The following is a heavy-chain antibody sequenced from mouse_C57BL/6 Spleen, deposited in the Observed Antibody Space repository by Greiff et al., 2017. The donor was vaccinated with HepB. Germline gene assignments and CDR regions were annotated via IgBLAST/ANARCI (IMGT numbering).Heavy chain of an antibody. V-gene: IGHV1-9*01. CDR3: ARKVTTGRYFDV. D-gene: IGHD2-2*01. J-gene: IGHJ1*03. CDR2: ILPGSGST. Sequence: QVQLQQSGAELMKPGASVKLSCKATGYTFTGYWIEWVKQRPGHGLEWIGEILPGSGSTNYNEKFKGKATFTAVTSSNTAYMQLSSLTTEDSAIYYCARKVTTGRYFDVWGTGTTVTVSS. CDR1: GYTFTGYW.